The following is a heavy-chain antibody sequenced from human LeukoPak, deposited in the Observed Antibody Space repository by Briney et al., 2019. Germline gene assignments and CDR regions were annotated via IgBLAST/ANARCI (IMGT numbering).Heavy chain of an antibody. V-gene: IGHV3-73*01. CDR1: GFTFSGSA. J-gene: IGHJ5*02. CDR2: IRSKANSYAT. D-gene: IGHD3-22*01. Sequence: GGSLRLSCAASGFTFSGSAMHWVRQASGKGLEWVGRIRSKANSYATAYAASVKGRFTISRDDSKNTAYLQMNSLKTEDTAVYYCTRHVWGGYYCSWFDPWGQGTLVTVSS. CDR3: TRHVWGGYYCSWFDP.